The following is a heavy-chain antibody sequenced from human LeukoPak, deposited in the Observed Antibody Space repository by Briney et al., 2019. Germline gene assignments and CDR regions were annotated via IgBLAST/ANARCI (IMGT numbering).Heavy chain of an antibody. D-gene: IGHD3-3*01. V-gene: IGHV3-48*01. CDR2: ISSSSSTI. CDR3: ARSLRNAFDI. J-gene: IGHJ3*02. Sequence: GGSLRLSCAASGFTFSDYYMNWVRQAPGKGLEWVSYISSSSSTIYYADSVKGRFTISRDNANNSLYLQMNSLRAEDTAVYYCARSLRNAFDIWGQGTMVTVSS. CDR1: GFTFSDYY.